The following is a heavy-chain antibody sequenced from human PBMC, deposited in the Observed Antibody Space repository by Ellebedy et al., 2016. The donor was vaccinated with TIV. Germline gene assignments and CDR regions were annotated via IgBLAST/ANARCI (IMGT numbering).Heavy chain of an antibody. D-gene: IGHD2-2*01. CDR2: INPNSGGT. CDR1: GYTFTGHY. CDR3: ARDHVGCSSTSCYQPWYFDL. J-gene: IGHJ2*01. V-gene: IGHV1-2*02. Sequence: ASVKVSXXSSGYTFTGHYMHWVRQAPGQGLEWMGWINPNSGGTKYPQKFHGRVTMTRDTSMSTAYMELSRLRSDDTAVYYCARDHVGCSSTSCYQPWYFDLWGRGTLVTVSA.